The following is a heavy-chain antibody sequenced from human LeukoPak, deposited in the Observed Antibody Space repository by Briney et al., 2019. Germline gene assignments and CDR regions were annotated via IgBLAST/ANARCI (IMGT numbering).Heavy chain of an antibody. V-gene: IGHV5-51*01. Sequence: HGESLKISCKGSGYSFTSYWIGWVRQMPGKGLEWMAIIYPRDSDTRYSPSFQGQVTISADKSIITAYLQWSSLKASDTAMYYCARLKLYMGAFDLWGQGTMVTVSS. D-gene: IGHD2-2*02. CDR2: IYPRDSDT. CDR3: ARLKLYMGAFDL. CDR1: GYSFTSYW. J-gene: IGHJ3*01.